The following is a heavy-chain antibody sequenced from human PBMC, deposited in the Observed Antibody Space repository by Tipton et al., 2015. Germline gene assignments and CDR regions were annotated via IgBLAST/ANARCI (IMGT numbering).Heavy chain of an antibody. Sequence: SLRLSCAASGFSFSDYDMNWVRQAPGKGLEWISYIRPDETTMFYADSVEGRFTISRDNAENSLYLQMNSLRVEDTAVYYCARDVPKTGDNDSGIDCWGQGTLVTVSS. CDR2: IRPDETTM. D-gene: IGHD1-14*01. CDR1: GFSFSDYD. V-gene: IGHV3-11*01. J-gene: IGHJ4*02. CDR3: ARDVPKTGDNDSGIDC.